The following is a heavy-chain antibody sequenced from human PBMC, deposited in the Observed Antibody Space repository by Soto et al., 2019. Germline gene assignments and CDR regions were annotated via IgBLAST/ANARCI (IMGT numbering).Heavy chain of an antibody. CDR3: AKDDGMDV. V-gene: IGHV3-30*18. CDR2: ISYDGSNK. J-gene: IGHJ6*02. CDR1: GFTFSSYG. Sequence: PVGSLRLSCAASGFTFSSYGMHWARQAPGKGLEWVAVISYDGSNKYYADSVKGRFTISRDNSKNTLYLQMNSLRAEDTAVYYCAKDDGMDVWGQGTTLTVSS.